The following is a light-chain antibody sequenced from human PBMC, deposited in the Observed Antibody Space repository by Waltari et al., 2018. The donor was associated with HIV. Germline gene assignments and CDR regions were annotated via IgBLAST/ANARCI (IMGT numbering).Light chain of an antibody. Sequence: DIQMTQSPSSVSASVGDRVTITCRASQGSSSWLAWYQQKPGKAPKLLMYAASNMQSGVPSRFSGSGSGTDFTLTISSLQPEDFATYYCQQANSFPLTFGGGTKVEIK. V-gene: IGKV1-12*01. CDR1: QGSSSW. J-gene: IGKJ4*01. CDR3: QQANSFPLT. CDR2: AAS.